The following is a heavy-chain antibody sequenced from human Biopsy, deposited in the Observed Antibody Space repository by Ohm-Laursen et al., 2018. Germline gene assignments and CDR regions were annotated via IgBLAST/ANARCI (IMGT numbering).Heavy chain of an antibody. V-gene: IGHV1-8*01. Sequence: VSSVKVSCKASGYSFSTYDVNWVRQARGQGLEWMGWMIPSSGKTGYAQRFQGRVTLTMNTSISTAYMELSGLRSEDTAAYFCARGYSRRVSIFEASIYWFDTWGQGTLVTVSS. D-gene: IGHD6-6*01. J-gene: IGHJ5*02. CDR2: MIPSSGKT. CDR3: ARGYSRRVSIFEASIYWFDT. CDR1: GYSFSTYD.